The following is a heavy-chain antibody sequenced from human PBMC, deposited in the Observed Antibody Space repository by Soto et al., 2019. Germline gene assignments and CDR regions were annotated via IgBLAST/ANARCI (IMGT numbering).Heavy chain of an antibody. Sequence: ASVKVSCKASGYTFTGYYMHWVRQAPGQGLEWMGWINPNSGGTNYAQKFQGWVTMTRDTSISTAYMELSRLRSDDTAVYYCARGVWRYYDSSGYSKLDAFDFWGQGTMVTVS. D-gene: IGHD3-22*01. J-gene: IGHJ3*01. CDR3: ARGVWRYYDSSGYSKLDAFDF. CDR2: INPNSGGT. V-gene: IGHV1-2*04. CDR1: GYTFTGYY.